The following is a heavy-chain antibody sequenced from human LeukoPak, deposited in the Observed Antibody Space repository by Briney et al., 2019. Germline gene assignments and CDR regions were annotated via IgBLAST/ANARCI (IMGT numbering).Heavy chain of an antibody. V-gene: IGHV4-59*01. J-gene: IGHJ4*02. CDR3: ARRWSGYFDY. D-gene: IGHD4-23*01. CDR2: IYYSGST. CDR1: GGSISSYY. Sequence: SETLSLTCTVSGGSISSYYWSWIRQPPGKGLEWMGYIYYSGSTNYNPSLKSRVTISVDTSKNQLSLKLSSVTAADTAVYYCARRWSGYFDYWGQGTLVTVSS.